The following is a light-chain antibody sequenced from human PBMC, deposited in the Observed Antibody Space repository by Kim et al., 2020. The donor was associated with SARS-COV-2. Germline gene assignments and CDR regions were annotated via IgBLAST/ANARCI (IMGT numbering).Light chain of an antibody. CDR1: QSVSSIY. Sequence: SPGESATLSGRASQSVSSIYLAWYRQKPCQAPRLLIYGTSSRATGITDRFSGSGSGTDFTLSISRLEPEDCAVYYCQQYGGSRITFGQGTRLEIK. J-gene: IGKJ5*01. V-gene: IGKV3-20*01. CDR2: GTS. CDR3: QQYGGSRIT.